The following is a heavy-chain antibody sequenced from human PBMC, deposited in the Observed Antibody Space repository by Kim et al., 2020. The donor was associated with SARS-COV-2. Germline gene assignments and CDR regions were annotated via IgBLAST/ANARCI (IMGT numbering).Heavy chain of an antibody. CDR2: IYYSGST. Sequence: SETLSLTCTVSGGSISSSSYYWGWIRQPPGKGLEWIGSIYYSGSTYYNPSLKSRVTIPVDTSKNQFSLKLSSVTAADTAVYYRARGLYMDTCDYWGQGTLVTVSS. J-gene: IGHJ4*02. CDR1: GGSISSSSYY. V-gene: IGHV4-39*01. CDR3: ARGLYMDTCDY. D-gene: IGHD5-18*01.